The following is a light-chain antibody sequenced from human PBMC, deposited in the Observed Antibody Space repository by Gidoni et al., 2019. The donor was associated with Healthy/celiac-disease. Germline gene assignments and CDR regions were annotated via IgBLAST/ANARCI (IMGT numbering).Light chain of an antibody. Sequence: SYELTQPPSVSVSPAQTASITCSGDKLGDKYACWYQQQPGQSPVLVIYQDSKRPSGIPERFSGSNSGNTATLTNSGTQAMDEADYYCQAWDSSTDVVFGGGTKLTVL. CDR1: KLGDKY. CDR3: QAWDSSTDVV. CDR2: QDS. V-gene: IGLV3-1*01. J-gene: IGLJ2*01.